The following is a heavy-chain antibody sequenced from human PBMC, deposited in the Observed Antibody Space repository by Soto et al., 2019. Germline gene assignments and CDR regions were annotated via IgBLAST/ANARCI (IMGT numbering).Heavy chain of an antibody. CDR3: ARSYSVVVPAAMTFDY. D-gene: IGHD2-2*01. CDR2: IYYSGST. CDR1: GGSISSSSYY. J-gene: IGHJ4*02. V-gene: IGHV4-39*01. Sequence: SETLSLTCTVSGGSISSSSYYWGWIRQPPGKGLEWIGSIYYSGSTYYNPSLKSRLTISVETSKNQFSLKLSSGTAADTAVYYCARSYSVVVPAAMTFDYWGQGTLVTVSS.